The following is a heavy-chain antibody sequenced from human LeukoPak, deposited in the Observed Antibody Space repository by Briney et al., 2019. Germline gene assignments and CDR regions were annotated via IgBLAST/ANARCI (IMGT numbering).Heavy chain of an antibody. Sequence: SETLSLTCSVSGGSISSNNFRWGWIRQPPGKGLEWIGCVYSSGSTNVSPSLKSRVTISVDTSKNQFSLKLRSVSAADTALYYCAKNDDNVNYYQWMDVWGKGTTVAVSS. D-gene: IGHD1-1*01. V-gene: IGHV4-39*01. CDR1: GGSISSNNFR. J-gene: IGHJ6*04. CDR2: VYSSGST. CDR3: AKNDDNVNYYQWMDV.